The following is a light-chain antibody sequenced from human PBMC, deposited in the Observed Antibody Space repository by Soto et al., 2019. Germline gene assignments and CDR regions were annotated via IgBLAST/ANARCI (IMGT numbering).Light chain of an antibody. V-gene: IGKV3-20*01. Sequence: EIVLKQSPGTLSLSPGERATLSCRASQSVSSSYLAWYQQKPGQAPRLLIYGASSRTTGIPGRFSGSGSGTEFSFTISILEPEDFAVYYCQQYGRSPFTFGPGTKVDIK. CDR1: QSVSSSY. CDR3: QQYGRSPFT. CDR2: GAS. J-gene: IGKJ3*01.